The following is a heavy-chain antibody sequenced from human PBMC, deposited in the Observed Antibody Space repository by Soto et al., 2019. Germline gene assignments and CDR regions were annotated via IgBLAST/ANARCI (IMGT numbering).Heavy chain of an antibody. CDR3: ARDLKEYCSDGKCNWFVP. V-gene: IGHV4-59*01. CDR2: ISYSGST. D-gene: IGHD2-15*01. Sequence: SETLSVTCTVSGASITTYYWSWGRQPPWKGLEWIDYISYSGSTDYNPSLKSRVTISFDASKNQISLQVRSATAADAAVYYCARDLKEYCSDGKCNWFVPWCQTPLVTVSS. J-gene: IGHJ5*02. CDR1: GASITTYY.